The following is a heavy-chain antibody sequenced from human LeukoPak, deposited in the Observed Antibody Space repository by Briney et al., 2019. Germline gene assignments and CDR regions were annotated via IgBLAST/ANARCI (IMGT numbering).Heavy chain of an antibody. Sequence: GGSLRLSCAASGFTFSSYWMSWVRQAPGKGLEWVANIKQDGSEKYYVDSVKGRFTISRDNAKNSLFLQMNSLTAEDTGVYYCARVDVRDEWRGYASYYYYYYMDVWGEGTTVTVSS. D-gene: IGHD3-3*01. CDR3: ARVDVRDEWRGYASYYYYYYMDV. CDR1: GFTFSSYW. V-gene: IGHV3-7*01. J-gene: IGHJ6*03. CDR2: IKQDGSEK.